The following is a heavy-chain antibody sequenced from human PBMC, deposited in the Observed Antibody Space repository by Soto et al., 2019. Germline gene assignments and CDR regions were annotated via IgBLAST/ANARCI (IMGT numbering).Heavy chain of an antibody. CDR1: GGSISSYY. D-gene: IGHD5-18*01. CDR2: IYYSGST. CDR3: ASAARTPYYYYYYGMDV. J-gene: IGHJ6*02. V-gene: IGHV4-59*01. Sequence: SETLSLTCTVSGGSISSYYWSWIRQPPGKGLEWIGYIYYSGSTNYNPSLKSRVTISVDTSKNQFSLKLSSVTAADTAVYYCASAARTPYYYYYYGMDVWGQGTTVTVSS.